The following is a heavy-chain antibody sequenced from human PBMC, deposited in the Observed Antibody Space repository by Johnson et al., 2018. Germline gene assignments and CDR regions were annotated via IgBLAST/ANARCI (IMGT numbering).Heavy chain of an antibody. CDR2: ISWNSGSI. D-gene: IGHD6-19*01. V-gene: IGHV3-9*01. CDR1: GFTFDDYA. J-gene: IGHJ6*02. Sequence: VQLVQSGGGLVQPGRSLRLSCAASGFTFDDYAMHWVRQAPGKGLEWVSGISWNSGSIGYADSVKGRFTISRDNAKNSLYRQMNSLRAEATALYYCAKDVSSSGWSGYYYGMDVWGQGTTVTVSS. CDR3: AKDVSSSGWSGYYYGMDV.